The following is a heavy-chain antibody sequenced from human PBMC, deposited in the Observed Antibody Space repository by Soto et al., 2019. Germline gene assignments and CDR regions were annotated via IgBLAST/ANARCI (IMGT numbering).Heavy chain of an antibody. CDR2: ISGSNDIT. Sequence: PGGSLRLSCAASGFTFRSYAMSWVRQAPGKGLEWVSIISGSNDITYYADSAKGRFTIVRDNSKNKVYLQMSSLRAEDTAIYFCSTDILITSGGVMATDYWGQGALVTVSS. J-gene: IGHJ4*02. V-gene: IGHV3-23*01. CDR1: GFTFRSYA. CDR3: STDILITSGGVMATDY. D-gene: IGHD3-16*01.